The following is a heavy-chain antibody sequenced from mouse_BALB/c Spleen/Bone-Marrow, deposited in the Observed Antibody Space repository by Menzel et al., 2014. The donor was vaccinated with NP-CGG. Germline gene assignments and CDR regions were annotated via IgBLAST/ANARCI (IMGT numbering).Heavy chain of an antibody. D-gene: IGHD1-2*01. J-gene: IGHJ2*01. Sequence: QVQLKQSGAELMKPGASVKISCKATGYTFSSFWIEWVKQRPGHGLEWIGEILPGSGSTYYNEKFKGKATFTADSSSNTANMQLSSLTSRDSAVYYCARRVTTANYWGQGTTLTVSS. CDR1: GYTFSSFW. CDR3: ARRVTTANY. CDR2: ILPGSGST. V-gene: IGHV1-9*01.